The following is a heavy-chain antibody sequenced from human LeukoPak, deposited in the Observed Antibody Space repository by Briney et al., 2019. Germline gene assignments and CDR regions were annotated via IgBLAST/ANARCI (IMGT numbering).Heavy chain of an antibody. V-gene: IGHV1-69*13. D-gene: IGHD4-17*01. CDR1: VGTIRRYV. CDR2: IIPMFETA. J-gene: IGHJ4*02. Sequence: SVKVSCKASVGTIRRYVIHWVRQAPGQGLEWMGGIIPMFETANYTQKLQGRVTITADEITNTAYMELRGLRSEDTAVYYCARPQDDCGAEWSWGQGTLVTVAS. CDR3: ARPQDDCGAEWS.